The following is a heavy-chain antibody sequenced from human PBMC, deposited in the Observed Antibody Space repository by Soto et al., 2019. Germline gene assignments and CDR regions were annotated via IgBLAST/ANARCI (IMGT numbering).Heavy chain of an antibody. CDR2: ISDSGDRT. CDR3: TKDRGIIVKAGDAFDV. Sequence: EVQLMESGGGLVQPGGSLRLSCASSGFTLSMSAVNWVRQAPGKGLEWVSYISDSGDRTYYADSVKGRFTISRDRSKNTASWQMDRLSAEETAVYYFTKDRGIIVKAGDAFDVWGQVTKFTVSS. CDR1: GFTLSMSA. V-gene: IGHV3-23*01. D-gene: IGHD3-16*02. J-gene: IGHJ3*01.